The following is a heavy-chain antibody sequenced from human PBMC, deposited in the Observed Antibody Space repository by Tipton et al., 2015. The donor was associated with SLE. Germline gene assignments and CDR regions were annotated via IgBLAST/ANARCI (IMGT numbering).Heavy chain of an antibody. CDR1: GGSFSHDY. J-gene: IGHJ4*01. V-gene: IGHV4-34*01. CDR3: ARGAKERITLVRVRPYYFDY. CDR2: SNPSGST. Sequence: TLSLTCAIYGGSFSHDYWSWIRQPPGKGLEWIGESNPSGSTNYNPSLKSRVTISVDTSKNQLSLKLTSVTAADTSVYYCARGAKERITLVRVRPYYFDYWGQGSLVTVSS. D-gene: IGHD3-10*01.